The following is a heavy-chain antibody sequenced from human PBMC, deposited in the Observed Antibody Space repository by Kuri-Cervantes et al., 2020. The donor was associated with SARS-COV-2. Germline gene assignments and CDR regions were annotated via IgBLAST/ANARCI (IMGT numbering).Heavy chain of an antibody. CDR2: IYTSGST. CDR1: GGSFSGYY. CDR3: ARERSGSYRDY. J-gene: IGHJ4*02. V-gene: IGHV4-4*07. Sequence: SQTLSLTCAVFGGSFSGYYWTWIRQPAGKGLEWIGRIYTSGSTNYNPSLKSRVTISVDTSKNQFSLRLASVTAADTAVYYCARERSGSYRDYWGQGTLVTVSS. D-gene: IGHD1-26*01.